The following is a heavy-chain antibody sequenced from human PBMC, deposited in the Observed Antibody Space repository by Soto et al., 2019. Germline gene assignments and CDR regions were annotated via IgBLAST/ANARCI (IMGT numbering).Heavy chain of an antibody. CDR2: ISGSGGST. Sequence: GGSLRLSCAASEFTFSSYAMSWVRQAPGKGLEWVSAISGSGGSTYYADSVKGRFTISRDNSKNTLYLQMNSLRAEDTAVYYCAKIPPRIAAAGTPYYYYYYMDVWGKGTTVTVSS. CDR3: AKIPPRIAAAGTPYYYYYYMDV. J-gene: IGHJ6*03. V-gene: IGHV3-23*01. D-gene: IGHD6-13*01. CDR1: EFTFSSYA.